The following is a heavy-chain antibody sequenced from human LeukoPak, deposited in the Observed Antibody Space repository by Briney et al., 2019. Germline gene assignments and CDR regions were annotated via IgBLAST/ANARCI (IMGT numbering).Heavy chain of an antibody. J-gene: IGHJ6*03. CDR1: GASIRGSSYY. CDR2: IYYSGST. CDR3: ARGVVSGRFGDYYYMDV. Sequence: PSETLSLTCTVSGASIRGSSYYWAWIRQTPGKGLDWIGSIYYSGSTHYTPSLKSRVTISVDTSKNQLSLRLPSVTAADTAVYYCARGVVSGRFGDYYYMDVWGKGTTVTVSS. D-gene: IGHD3-16*01. V-gene: IGHV4-39*07.